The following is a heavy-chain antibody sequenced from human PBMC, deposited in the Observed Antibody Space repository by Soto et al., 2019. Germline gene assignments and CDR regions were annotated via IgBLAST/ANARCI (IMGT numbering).Heavy chain of an antibody. CDR3: AKDRPITFGGVIVPYFDY. CDR1: GFTFSSYA. J-gene: IGHJ4*02. Sequence: GGSLRLSCAASGFTFSSYAMSWVRQAPGKGLEWVSAISGSGGSTYYADSVKGRFTISRDNSKNTLYLQMNSLRAEDTAVYYCAKDRPITFGGVIVPYFDYWGQGTLVTVSS. D-gene: IGHD3-16*02. V-gene: IGHV3-23*01. CDR2: ISGSGGST.